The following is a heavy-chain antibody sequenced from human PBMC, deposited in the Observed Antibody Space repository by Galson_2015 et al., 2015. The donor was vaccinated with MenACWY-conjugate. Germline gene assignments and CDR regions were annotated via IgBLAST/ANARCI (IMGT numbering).Heavy chain of an antibody. CDR1: GYSFTTYW. CDR3: ARHPPGGRGLDV. V-gene: IGHV5-51*01. D-gene: IGHD1-26*01. J-gene: IGHJ6*02. CDR2: TSPGDSNT. Sequence: QSGAEVKKSGESLKISCQGSGYSFTTYWIAWVRQMPGRGLEWVGLTSPGDSNTRYSPSFQGQVTISADKSISTANLQWSSLKASDTAMYYCARHPPGGRGLDVWGQGTTVTVSS.